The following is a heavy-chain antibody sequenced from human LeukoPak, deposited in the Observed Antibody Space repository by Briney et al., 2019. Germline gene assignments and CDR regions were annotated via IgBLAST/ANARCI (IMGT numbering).Heavy chain of an antibody. D-gene: IGHD3-10*01. CDR3: ARQAYFTYYYGSGNNRFFGAFDI. CDR1: GYSFTSYW. V-gene: IGHV5-51*01. J-gene: IGHJ3*02. Sequence: GESLKISCKGSGYSFTSYWIGWVRQMPGKGLEWMGIIYPGDSDTRYSPSFQGQVTISADKSISTAYLQWSSLKASDTAMYYCARQAYFTYYYGSGNNRFFGAFDIWGQGTMVTVSS. CDR2: IYPGDSDT.